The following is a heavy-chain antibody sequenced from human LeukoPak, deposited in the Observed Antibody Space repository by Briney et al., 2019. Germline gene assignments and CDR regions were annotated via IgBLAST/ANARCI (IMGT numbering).Heavy chain of an antibody. D-gene: IGHD3-22*01. CDR3: ARYGTGYDSSGYYPNDY. V-gene: IGHV5-51*01. CDR2: IYPGDSDT. CDR1: GYSFTSYW. Sequence: GASLKISCKGSGYSFTSYWIGWVRQLPGKGLEWMGIIYPGDSDTRYSPSFQGQVTISADKSISTAYLQWSSLKASDTAMYYCARYGTGYDSSGYYPNDYWGQGTLVTVSS. J-gene: IGHJ4*02.